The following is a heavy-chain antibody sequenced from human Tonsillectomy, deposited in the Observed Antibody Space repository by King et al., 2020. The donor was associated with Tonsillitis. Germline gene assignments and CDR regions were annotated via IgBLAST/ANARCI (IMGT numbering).Heavy chain of an antibody. V-gene: IGHV5-51*01. CDR2: IYPDDSDT. CDR3: ARRPEGMQMQGFDY. Sequence: VQLVESGAEVKKPGESLKISCKGSGYTFTNYWIGWVRQMPGKGLEWMGIIYPDDSDTRYSPYFQGQVTTSADKSIPTAYLQWSSLKASDTAMYYCARRPEGMQMQGFDYWGQGTLVTVSS. J-gene: IGHJ4*02. D-gene: IGHD5-24*01. CDR1: GYTFTNYW.